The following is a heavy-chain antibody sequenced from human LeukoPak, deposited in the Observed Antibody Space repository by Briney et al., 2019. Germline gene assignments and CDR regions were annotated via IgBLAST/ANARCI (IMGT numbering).Heavy chain of an antibody. Sequence: SETLSLTCTVSGGSISSYYWSWIRQPPGKGLEWIGYIYYSGSTNYNPSLKSRVTISVDTSKNQFSLKLSSVTAADTAVYYCARNSIPSYYYMDVWGKGTTVTVSS. CDR2: IYYSGST. D-gene: IGHD2/OR15-2a*01. J-gene: IGHJ6*03. CDR3: ARNSIPSYYYMDV. CDR1: GGSISSYY. V-gene: IGHV4-59*01.